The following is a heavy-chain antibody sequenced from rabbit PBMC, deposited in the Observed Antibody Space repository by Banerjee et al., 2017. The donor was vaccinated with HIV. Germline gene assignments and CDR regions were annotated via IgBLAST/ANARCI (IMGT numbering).Heavy chain of an antibody. D-gene: IGHD6-1*01. CDR1: GFSFSSSYY. Sequence: QEQLEESGGDLVKPEGSLALTCTASGFSFSSSYYMCWVRQAPGKGVEWIGCIYTGVGTTYYASWPKGRLTISKTPSTTVTLQLASLTAADAACYFWARDDAGVIGYDWDLWGPGTLGTVS. CDR3: ARDDAGVIGYDWDL. V-gene: IGHV1S45*01. CDR2: IYTGVGTT. J-gene: IGHJ4*01.